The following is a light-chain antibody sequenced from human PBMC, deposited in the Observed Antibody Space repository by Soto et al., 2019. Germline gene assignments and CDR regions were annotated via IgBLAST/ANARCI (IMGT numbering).Light chain of an antibody. Sequence: EVVLTQSPGTLSLSTGGRATLSCRASQSVSTDYLACYQQKPGQAPRVLTHGPSTRAPGIPDRFSGSGSGTAFTLTISRLEPEDFAVYYCQQYGSSPTFGQG. CDR3: QQYGSSPT. V-gene: IGKV3-20*01. CDR2: GPS. CDR1: QSVSTDY. J-gene: IGKJ1*01.